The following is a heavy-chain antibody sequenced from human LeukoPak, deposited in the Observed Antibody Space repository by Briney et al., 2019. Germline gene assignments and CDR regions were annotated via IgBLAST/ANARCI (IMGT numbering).Heavy chain of an antibody. D-gene: IGHD2-2*01. CDR2: INPSGGSA. V-gene: IGHV1-46*01. CDR3: ARANCSSTSCGENDY. CDR1: GYTFTSYY. J-gene: IGHJ4*02. Sequence: ASVKVSCKASGYTFTSYYMHWVRQAPGQGLEWMGIINPSGGSASYAQKFQGRVTMTRDMSTSIVYMELSSLRSEDTAVYYCARANCSSTSCGENDYWGQGTLVTVSS.